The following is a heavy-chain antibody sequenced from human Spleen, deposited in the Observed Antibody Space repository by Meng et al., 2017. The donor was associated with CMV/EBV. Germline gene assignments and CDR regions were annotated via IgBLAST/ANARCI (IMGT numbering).Heavy chain of an antibody. D-gene: IGHD3-3*01. V-gene: IGHV4-61*01. J-gene: IGHJ4*02. CDR3: ARTYYDFWSGSTYYFDY. CDR2: IYYSGST. Sequence: SVSSGSYSWSWIRQPPGQGLEWIGYIYYSGSTNYNPSLKSRVTISVDTSKNQFSLKLSSVTAADTAVYYCARTYYDFWSGSTYYFDYWGQGTLVTVSS. CDR1: SVSSGSYS.